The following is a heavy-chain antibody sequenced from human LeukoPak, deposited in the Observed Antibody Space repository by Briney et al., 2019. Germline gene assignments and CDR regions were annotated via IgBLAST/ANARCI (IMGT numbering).Heavy chain of an antibody. CDR1: GGSISSGGYS. CDR2: IYHSGST. Sequence: SETLSLTCAVSGGSISSGGYSWSWIRQPPGKGLEWIGYIYHSGSTYYNPSLKSRVTISVDRSKNRFSLKLSSVTAADTAVYYCARAVLWWPPNYWGQGTLVTVSS. D-gene: IGHD2-21*01. V-gene: IGHV4-30-2*01. CDR3: ARAVLWWPPNY. J-gene: IGHJ4*02.